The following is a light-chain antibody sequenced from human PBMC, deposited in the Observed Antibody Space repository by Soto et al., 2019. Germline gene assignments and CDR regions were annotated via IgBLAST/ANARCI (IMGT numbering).Light chain of an antibody. CDR2: EVS. J-gene: IGKJ2*01. Sequence: DVVMTQSPVSLPVTLGQPASITCRSSQSLVYSDGNTYLSWFQQRPGRSPRRLIYEVSNRDSGVPDRFSGSGSGTDFTLKISRVEAEDVGVYYCMQGTHWPPYTFGQGTKLEIK. V-gene: IGKV2-30*01. CDR3: MQGTHWPPYT. CDR1: QSLVYSDGNTY.